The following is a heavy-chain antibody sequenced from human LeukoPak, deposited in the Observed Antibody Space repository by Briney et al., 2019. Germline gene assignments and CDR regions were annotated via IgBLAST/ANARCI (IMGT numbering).Heavy chain of an antibody. Sequence: SETLSLTCTVSGASISTYYWSWIRQPPGKGLEWIGYIYHTGSTNYNPSLKSRVTISLDTSKNQFSLKLTSVTAADTAFYYCARVYCGGGSCYDSRGWFDPWGQGTLVTVSS. D-gene: IGHD2-15*01. CDR2: IYHTGST. CDR1: GASISTYY. V-gene: IGHV4-59*12. CDR3: ARVYCGGGSCYDSRGWFDP. J-gene: IGHJ5*02.